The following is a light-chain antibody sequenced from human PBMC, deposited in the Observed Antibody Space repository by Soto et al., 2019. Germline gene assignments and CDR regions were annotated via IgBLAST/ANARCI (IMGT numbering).Light chain of an antibody. J-gene: IGKJ1*01. CDR2: GAS. Sequence: EIVIKKSPATLSVSPGERATLSCMASQSVSSNLAWYQQKPGQAPRLLIYGASTRATGIPARFSGSGSGTEFTLTISSLQSEDFAVYYCQQYNNWWTFGQGTKVDIK. CDR3: QQYNNWWT. V-gene: IGKV3-15*01. CDR1: QSVSSN.